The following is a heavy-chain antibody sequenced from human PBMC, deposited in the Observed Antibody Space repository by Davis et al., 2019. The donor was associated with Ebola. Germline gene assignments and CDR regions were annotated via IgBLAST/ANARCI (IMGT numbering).Heavy chain of an antibody. CDR1: GYTFTSYY. CDR3: ARGRRSDVYGGYSDY. CDR2: INPSGGST. D-gene: IGHD2-8*01. Sequence: ASVKVSCKASGYTFTSYYMHWVRQAPGQGLEWMGIINPSGGSTSYAQKFQSRVTMTRDTSTSTVYMELSSLRSEDTAVYYCARGRRSDVYGGYSDYWGQGTLVTVSS. V-gene: IGHV1-46*01. J-gene: IGHJ4*02.